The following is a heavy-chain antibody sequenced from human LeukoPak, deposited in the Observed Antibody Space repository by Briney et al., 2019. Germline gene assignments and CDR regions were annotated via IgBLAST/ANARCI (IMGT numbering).Heavy chain of an antibody. Sequence: KPSETLSLTCAVSGYSISSGYYWGWIRQPPGKGLEWIGSIYHSGSTYYNPSLKSRVTISVDTSKNQFSLKLSSVTAADTAVYYCARRIRFLEWPQEDAFDIWGQGTMVTVSS. D-gene: IGHD3-3*01. CDR3: ARRIRFLEWPQEDAFDI. J-gene: IGHJ3*02. CDR1: GYSISSGYY. CDR2: IYHSGST. V-gene: IGHV4-38-2*01.